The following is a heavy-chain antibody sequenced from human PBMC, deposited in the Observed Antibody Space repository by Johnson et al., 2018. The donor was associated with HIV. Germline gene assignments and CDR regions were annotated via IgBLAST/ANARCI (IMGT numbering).Heavy chain of an antibody. V-gene: IGHV3-11*04. CDR3: ASEVEYSILGGV. J-gene: IGHJ3*01. CDR1: GFTFTDYY. Sequence: QVQLVESGGGLVKPGGSLRLSCAASGFTFTDYYMSWIRQAPGKGLESISYLSSSGSTIYYADSVKGRFTIHRDNAKNSLYLQMNSLRAEDTAVYFCASEVEYSILGGVWGQGTVVTVSS. CDR2: LSSSGSTI. D-gene: IGHD6-6*01.